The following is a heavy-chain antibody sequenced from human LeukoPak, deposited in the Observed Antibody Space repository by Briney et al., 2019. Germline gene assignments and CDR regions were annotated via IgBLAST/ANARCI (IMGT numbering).Heavy chain of an antibody. CDR2: ISSGSTI. V-gene: IGHV3-48*03. CDR3: ARESIAVAGAPFDY. D-gene: IGHD6-19*01. CDR1: GFTFSSYE. J-gene: IGHJ4*02. Sequence: GGSLRLSCAASGFTFSSYEMNWVRQAPGKGLEWVSYISSGSTIYDTDSVKGRFTISRDNAKNSLYLQMNSLRAEDTAVYYCARESIAVAGAPFDYWGQGTLVTVSS.